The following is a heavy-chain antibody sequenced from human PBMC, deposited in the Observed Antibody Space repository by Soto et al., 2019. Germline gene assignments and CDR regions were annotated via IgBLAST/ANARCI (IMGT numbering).Heavy chain of an antibody. J-gene: IGHJ4*02. D-gene: IGHD2-21*02. CDR2: ITRNGEPT. CDR1: GFTFSSSD. V-gene: IGHV3-23*01. CDR3: GKGGGGDHGY. Sequence: EVQLLESGGGLAQPGGSLRLSCAASGFTFSSSDMSWVRQAPGKGLEWVSSITRNGEPTEYADSVKGRFTISRDNSKNTIHLQRNTLGAGNTAVFFGGKGGGGDHGYWGQGTLVAVSS.